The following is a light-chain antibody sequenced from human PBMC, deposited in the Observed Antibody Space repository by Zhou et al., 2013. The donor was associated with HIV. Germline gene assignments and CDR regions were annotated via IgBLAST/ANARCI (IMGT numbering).Light chain of an antibody. CDR1: QTVSGSY. CDR3: QQYGSSPPYT. J-gene: IGKJ2*01. Sequence: EIVLTQSPGTLSLSPGERATLSCRASQTVSGSYLAWYQQKPGQAPRLLIYGASNRATGIPARFSGSGSGTDFTLTISSLEPEDFAVYYCQQYGSSPPYTFGQGTKLEIK. CDR2: GAS. V-gene: IGKV3-20*01.